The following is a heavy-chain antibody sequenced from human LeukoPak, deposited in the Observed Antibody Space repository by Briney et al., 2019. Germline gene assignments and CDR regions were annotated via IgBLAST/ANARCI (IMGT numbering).Heavy chain of an antibody. D-gene: IGHD3-10*01. CDR3: ARDYSAMVRGSNWFDP. V-gene: IGHV1-18*01. CDR1: GYTFTSYG. J-gene: IGHJ5*02. Sequence: ASVKVSCKASGYTFTSYGISWVRQAPGQGLEWMGWISAYNGNTNYAQKLQGRVTMTTDTSTSTAYMELRSLRSDDTAVYYCARDYSAMVRGSNWFDPWGQGTLVTVSS. CDR2: ISAYNGNT.